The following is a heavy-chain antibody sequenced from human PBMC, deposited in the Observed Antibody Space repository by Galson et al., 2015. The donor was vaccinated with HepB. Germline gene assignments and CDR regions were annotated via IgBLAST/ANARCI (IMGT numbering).Heavy chain of an antibody. CDR1: GFTFSSYG. Sequence: SLRLSCAASGFTFSSYGMHWVRQAPGKGLEWMAFISDDGSNRYYADSVTGRFTSSRDNSKSTLYLQMNSLRAEDTAVYYCASQQLGGGADLGNWGQGTLVTVSS. CDR3: ASQQLGGGADLGN. J-gene: IGHJ4*02. V-gene: IGHV3-30*03. D-gene: IGHD1-1*01. CDR2: ISDDGSNR.